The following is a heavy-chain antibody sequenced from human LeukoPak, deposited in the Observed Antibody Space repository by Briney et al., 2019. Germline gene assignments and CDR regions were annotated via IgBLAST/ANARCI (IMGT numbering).Heavy chain of an antibody. Sequence: TTSETLSLTCSVSGGSISTYYWSWIRQPAGKGLEWIGRIKNSGNTNYNPSLESRVTLSLDTSKNQFSLNLSSVTATDTAVYYCAREGSSSGWRPFDIWGQGTMVTVSS. CDR3: AREGSSSGWRPFDI. CDR1: GGSISTYY. D-gene: IGHD6-19*01. J-gene: IGHJ3*02. V-gene: IGHV4-4*07. CDR2: IKNSGNT.